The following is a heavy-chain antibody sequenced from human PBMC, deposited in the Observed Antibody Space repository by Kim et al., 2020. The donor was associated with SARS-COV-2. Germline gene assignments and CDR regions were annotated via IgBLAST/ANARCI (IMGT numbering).Heavy chain of an antibody. CDR2: IYYSGST. Sequence: SETLSLTCTVSGGSISSSSYYWGWIRQPPGKGLEWIGSIYYSGSTYYNPSLKSRVTISVDTSKNQFSLKLSSVTAADTAVYYCARHVLSGTDLYYDFWSGYLPGDQGFDIWGQGTMVTVSS. J-gene: IGHJ3*02. V-gene: IGHV4-39*01. D-gene: IGHD3-3*01. CDR1: GGSISSSSYY. CDR3: ARHVLSGTDLYYDFWSGYLPGDQGFDI.